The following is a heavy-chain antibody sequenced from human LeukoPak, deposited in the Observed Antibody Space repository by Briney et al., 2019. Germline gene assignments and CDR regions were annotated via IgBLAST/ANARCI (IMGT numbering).Heavy chain of an antibody. V-gene: IGHV4-39*07. CDR1: LGSISSTAYY. J-gene: IGHJ4*02. CDR2: IYYSGST. Sequence: PSETLSLTCTVSLGSISSTAYYWGWIRQPPGKGLEWIGTIYYSGSTYYNPSLKSRLTISVDTSDNQFSLKLTSVTVADTAVYYCARGTPGYDYWGQGTLVTVSS. CDR3: ARGTPGYDY. D-gene: IGHD4-23*01.